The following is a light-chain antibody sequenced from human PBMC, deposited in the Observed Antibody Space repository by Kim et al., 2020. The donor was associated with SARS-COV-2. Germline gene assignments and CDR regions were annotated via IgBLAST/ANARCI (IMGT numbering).Light chain of an antibody. CDR2: DVS. J-gene: IGLJ1*01. CDR1: SSGLGGYNY. Sequence: QSALTQPASVSVSPGQSITISCTGTSSGLGGYNYVSWYQRHSRKAPKLMIYDVSKRPSGVSNRFSASKSGNTASLTISGLQPEEEADYYCSSYTSSSTSRVFGTGTKVTVL. V-gene: IGLV2-14*03. CDR3: SSYTSSSTSRV.